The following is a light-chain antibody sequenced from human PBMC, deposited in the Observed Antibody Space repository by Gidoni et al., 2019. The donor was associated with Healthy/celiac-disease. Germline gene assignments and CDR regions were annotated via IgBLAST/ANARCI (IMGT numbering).Light chain of an antibody. V-gene: IGLV1-44*01. Sequence: QSVLTPPPSASRTPGPRVTISLSGSSTNIGSNTVKWYQQLPGTAPKLLIYSNNQCASGVPGLFYGSKSGTSASLAISGLQAEDDADYYYAAWDDSLNGPGWVFGGGTKLTVL. CDR1: STNIGSNT. J-gene: IGLJ3*02. CDR2: SNN. CDR3: AAWDDSLNGPGWV.